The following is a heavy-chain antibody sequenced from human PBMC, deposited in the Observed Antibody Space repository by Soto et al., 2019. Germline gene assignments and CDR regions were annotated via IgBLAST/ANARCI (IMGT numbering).Heavy chain of an antibody. Sequence: GGSLRLSCAASGFTFSTYWMSWVRQAPGKGLEWVANIKEDGSEEYYVDSVEGRFTISRDNAKNSLYLQMTSLRAEDTALYYCARGWGYFDSSGFPYLYAMDVWGQGTTVTVSS. D-gene: IGHD3-22*01. CDR1: GFTFSTYW. CDR3: ARGWGYFDSSGFPYLYAMDV. J-gene: IGHJ6*02. V-gene: IGHV3-7*01. CDR2: IKEDGSEE.